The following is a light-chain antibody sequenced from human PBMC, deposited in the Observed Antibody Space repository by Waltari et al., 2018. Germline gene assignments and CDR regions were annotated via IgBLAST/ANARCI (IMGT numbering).Light chain of an antibody. J-gene: IGKJ2*03. CDR3: QHSFETPYS. V-gene: IGKV1-39*01. CDR2: AAS. CDR1: ENIGSY. Sequence: DIHLTPSPPSLAVSIGDRVTITCRASENIGSYLNWYQQKSGEVPRLLIYAASTLQSGVPPRFSGSRSGTDFTFTISSLQPEDCAVYYCQHSFETPYSFGQGTKVEIK.